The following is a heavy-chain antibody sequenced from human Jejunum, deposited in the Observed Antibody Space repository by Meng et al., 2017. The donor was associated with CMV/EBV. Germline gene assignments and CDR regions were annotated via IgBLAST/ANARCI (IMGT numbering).Heavy chain of an antibody. Sequence: GFTFSDYAMGWGRQAPGQGLEWVSGISSSGGTTYYAGSVKGRFTITRDNSKNTLYLQMNSLRAEDTAVYYCAKDPVGTTVNWFDPWGQGTWVTVSS. J-gene: IGHJ5*02. D-gene: IGHD4-17*01. CDR2: ISSSGGTT. CDR3: AKDPVGTTVNWFDP. CDR1: GFTFSDYA. V-gene: IGHV3-23*01.